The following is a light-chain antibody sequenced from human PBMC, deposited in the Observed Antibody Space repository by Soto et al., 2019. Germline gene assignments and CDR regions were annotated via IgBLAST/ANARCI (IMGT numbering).Light chain of an antibody. CDR1: SSDVDDYRY. Sequence: QSVLAQPRSVSGSPGQLLTISCTGTSSDVDDYRYVSWYQQYPGKAPKLVIYDGNKRPSGVPDRFSGSNSGNTASLTISGLQAEDEADYYCCSYVTTPEIFGTGTKV. CDR3: CSYVTTPEI. CDR2: DGN. J-gene: IGLJ1*01. V-gene: IGLV2-11*01.